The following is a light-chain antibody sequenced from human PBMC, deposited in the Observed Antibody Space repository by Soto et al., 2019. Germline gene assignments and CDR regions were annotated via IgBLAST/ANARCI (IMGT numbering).Light chain of an antibody. Sequence: EIVVTQSPAALSVSPGERATLSCRASQSIGGNLAWYQQKPGQAPRLLIYDVSTRATGIPARFSGRGSGTEFTLTISSLQSEDFALYYCQQYNNRHPWTFGQGTKVDIK. V-gene: IGKV3-15*01. CDR1: QSIGGN. J-gene: IGKJ1*01. CDR3: QQYNNRHPWT. CDR2: DVS.